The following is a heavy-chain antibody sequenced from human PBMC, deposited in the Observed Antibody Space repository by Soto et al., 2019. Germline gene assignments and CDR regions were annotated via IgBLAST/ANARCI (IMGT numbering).Heavy chain of an antibody. CDR2: IYYSGST. Sequence: SETLSLTCTVSGGSISSYYWSWIRQPPGKGLEWIGYIYYSGSTNYNPSLKSRVTISVDTSKNQFSLKLSSVTAADTAVYYCARGNYVILTVVQMGYYYYMDVWGKGTTVTVFS. CDR1: GGSISSYY. D-gene: IGHD3-9*01. J-gene: IGHJ6*03. CDR3: ARGNYVILTVVQMGYYYYMDV. V-gene: IGHV4-59*01.